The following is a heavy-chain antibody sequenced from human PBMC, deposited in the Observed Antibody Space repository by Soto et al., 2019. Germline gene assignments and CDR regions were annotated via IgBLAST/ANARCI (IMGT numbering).Heavy chain of an antibody. V-gene: IGHV4-4*02. CDR1: GASISDNNW. CDR3: GRVMDRAFPTAIDS. Sequence: QVQLQESGPGLVKPSGTLSLTCAVSGASISDNNWWSWVRQVPGKGLEWIAEIFHDGSTNYNPSLGSRVTISVDKSMNQFSLRLTSVTAADTAIYYCGRVMDRAFPTAIDSWGQGALVTVSS. J-gene: IGHJ4*02. CDR2: IFHDGST. D-gene: IGHD4-17*01.